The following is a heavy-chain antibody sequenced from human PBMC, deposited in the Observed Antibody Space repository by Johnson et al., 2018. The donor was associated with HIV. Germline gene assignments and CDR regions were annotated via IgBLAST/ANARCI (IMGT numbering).Heavy chain of an antibody. V-gene: IGHV3-66*02. Sequence: VQLVESGGGLVKPGGSLRLSCAASGFTVSSNYMSWVRPAPGQGLEWVSAISCSGGSTYYADSVKGRFHISRDNSKNTPYLQMNSLRAEDKSVYYCAKVGAMVVTPRGEAFDIWGQGTMVTVSS. CDR2: SCSGGST. CDR3: AKVGAMVVTPRGEAFDI. J-gene: IGHJ3*02. D-gene: IGHD4-23*01. CDR1: GFTVSSNY.